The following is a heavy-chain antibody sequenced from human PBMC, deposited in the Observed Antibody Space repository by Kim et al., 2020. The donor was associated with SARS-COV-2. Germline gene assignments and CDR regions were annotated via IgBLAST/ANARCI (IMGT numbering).Heavy chain of an antibody. Sequence: GGSLRLSCAASGFTFSSSWMHWVRQAPGKGLVWVSRLITDGSTTNYADSVKGRFTISRDNAKNTLYLQMNSLRAEDTAVYYCARGVVGAAGTTVDPWGQGTLVTVSS. V-gene: IGHV3-74*01. CDR2: LITDGSTT. CDR1: GFTFSSSW. D-gene: IGHD6-13*01. J-gene: IGHJ5*02. CDR3: ARGVVGAAGTTVDP.